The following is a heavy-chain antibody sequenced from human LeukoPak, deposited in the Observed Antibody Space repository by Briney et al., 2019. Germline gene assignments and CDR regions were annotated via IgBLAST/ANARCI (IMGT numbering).Heavy chain of an antibody. Sequence: RASETLSLTCTVSGGSISNYYWSWIRQPPGKGLVWIGYIYSSGSTNYNPSLKSRVTISVDTSKNQFPLKLDSVTAADTAVYYCARDRSRAPHCTSTSCPPFPQYYFDYWGQGTLVTVSS. CDR1: GGSISNYY. V-gene: IGHV4-59*01. J-gene: IGHJ4*02. CDR2: IYSSGST. D-gene: IGHD2-2*01. CDR3: ARDRSRAPHCTSTSCPPFPQYYFDY.